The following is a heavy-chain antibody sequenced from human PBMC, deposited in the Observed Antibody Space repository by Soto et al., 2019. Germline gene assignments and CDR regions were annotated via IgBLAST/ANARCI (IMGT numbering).Heavy chain of an antibody. V-gene: IGHV5-51*01. Sequence: GESLKISCKGSGYSFTTYWLACVRQMPGKGLEWMVIIYPGDSDARYSPSFQGQVTFSADKSINTTYLHLNSLEASDTAMYFCTRGDTSMGFDYWGQGTLVTVSS. CDR3: TRGDTSMGFDY. D-gene: IGHD5-18*01. CDR2: IYPGDSDA. CDR1: GYSFTTYW. J-gene: IGHJ4*02.